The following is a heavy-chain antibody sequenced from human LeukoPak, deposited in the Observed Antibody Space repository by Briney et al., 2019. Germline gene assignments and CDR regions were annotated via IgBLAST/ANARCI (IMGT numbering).Heavy chain of an antibody. D-gene: IGHD3-22*01. CDR1: GGSISSYY. CDR3: ARDLDSSGYYRHHRLSDY. Sequence: SETLSLTCTVSGGSISSYYWSWIRQPPGKGLEWIGYIYYSGSTNYNPSLKSRVTISVDTSKNQFSLKLSSVTAADTAVYYCARDLDSSGYYRHHRLSDYWGQGTLVTVSS. CDR2: IYYSGST. V-gene: IGHV4-59*12. J-gene: IGHJ4*02.